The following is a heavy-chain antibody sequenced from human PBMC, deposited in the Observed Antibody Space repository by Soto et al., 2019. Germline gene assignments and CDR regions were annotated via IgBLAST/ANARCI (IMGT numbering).Heavy chain of an antibody. Sequence: SETLSLTCTVSGGSMNSYYWSWIRQPPGKGLEWLGYIYDGDSANYNPSLKSRVTISLDTSKNQFSLRLNSVTAADTAVYYCARSSIVPRLLMYPFDYWGQGTLVTVSS. CDR3: ARSSIVPRLLMYPFDY. J-gene: IGHJ4*02. CDR1: GGSMNSYY. V-gene: IGHV4-4*08. D-gene: IGHD2-8*01. CDR2: IYDGDSA.